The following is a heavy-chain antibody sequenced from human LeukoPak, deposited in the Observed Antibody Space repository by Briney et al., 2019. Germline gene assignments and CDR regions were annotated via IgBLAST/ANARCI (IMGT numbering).Heavy chain of an antibody. CDR1: GFTVSSNY. CDR3: ARARIAARPHDAFDI. CDR2: IYSSGTT. V-gene: IGHV3-66*02. J-gene: IGHJ3*02. D-gene: IGHD6-6*01. Sequence: PGGSLRLSCAASGFTVSSNYMNWVHQAPGKGLEWVSVIYSSGTTYYADSVKGRFTISRDNSKNTLYLQMNSLRAEDTAAYYCARARIAARPHDAFDIWGQGTMVTVSS.